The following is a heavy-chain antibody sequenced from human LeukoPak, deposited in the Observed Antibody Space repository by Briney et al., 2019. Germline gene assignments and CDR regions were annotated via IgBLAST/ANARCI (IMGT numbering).Heavy chain of an antibody. CDR2: IWYNGRT. D-gene: IGHD3-10*01. CDR3: ARLGVLGVRGFDP. Sequence: SSDTLSLTCTVSGGSLSSYYWSWIREPPGKGLVWIGYIWYNGRTDYNPSLKSRVTISTDTSKNQLSLRLTSVTAADTAVYYCARLGVLGVRGFDPWGQGTLVTASS. V-gene: IGHV4-59*08. CDR1: GGSLSSYY. J-gene: IGHJ5*02.